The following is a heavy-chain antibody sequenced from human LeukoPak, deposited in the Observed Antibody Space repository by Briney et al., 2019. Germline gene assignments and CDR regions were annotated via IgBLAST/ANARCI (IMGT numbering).Heavy chain of an antibody. V-gene: IGHV3-33*01. D-gene: IGHD3-22*01. CDR1: GFTFSSYG. Sequence: PGGSLRLSCAASGFTFSSYGMHWVRQAPGKGLEWVAVIWYDGSNKYYADSVKGRFTISRDNSKNTLYLQMNSLRAEDTAVYYCARESGRYYYDSSGYFNWGQGTLVTVSS. CDR3: ARESGRYYYDSSGYFN. CDR2: IWYDGSNK. J-gene: IGHJ4*02.